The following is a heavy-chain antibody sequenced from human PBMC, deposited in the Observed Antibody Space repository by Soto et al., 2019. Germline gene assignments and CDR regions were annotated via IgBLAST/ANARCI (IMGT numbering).Heavy chain of an antibody. CDR2: IRSKAYGGTT. J-gene: IGHJ4*02. CDR3: TRDLGIAAAGTFLPDY. D-gene: IGHD6-13*01. V-gene: IGHV3-49*03. Sequence: GGSLRLSCTASGFTFGDYAMSWFRQAPGKGLEWVGFIRSKAYGGTTEYAASVKGRFTISRDDSKSIAYLQMNSLKTEDTAVYYCTRDLGIAAAGTFLPDYWGQGTLVTVSS. CDR1: GFTFGDYA.